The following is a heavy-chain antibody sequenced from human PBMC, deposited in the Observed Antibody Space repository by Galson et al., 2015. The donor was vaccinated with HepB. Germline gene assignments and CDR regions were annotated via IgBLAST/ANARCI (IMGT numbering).Heavy chain of an antibody. J-gene: IGHJ4*02. V-gene: IGHV3-30*04. CDR1: GFTFSSYA. D-gene: IGHD3-22*01. Sequence: SLRLSCAASGFTFSSYAMHWVRQAPGKGLEWVAVISYDGSNKYYADSVKGRFTISRDNSKNTLYLQMNSLRAEDTAVYYCARDLFTYYYDSSGHDYWGQGTLITVSS. CDR2: ISYDGSNK. CDR3: ARDLFTYYYDSSGHDY.